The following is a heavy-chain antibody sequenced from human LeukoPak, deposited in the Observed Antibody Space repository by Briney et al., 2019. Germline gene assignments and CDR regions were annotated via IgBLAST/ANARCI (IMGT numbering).Heavy chain of an antibody. CDR1: GDSISSYY. CDR2: TYTSGST. D-gene: IGHD3-9*01. Sequence: PSETLSLTCNVSGDSISSYYWSWIRQPAGKGLEWIGRTYTSGSTNYNPSLKSRVTISVDTSKNQFSLKLSSVTAADTAVYYCARARFGYDILTGHFDYWGQGTLVTVSS. V-gene: IGHV4-4*07. CDR3: ARARFGYDILTGHFDY. J-gene: IGHJ4*02.